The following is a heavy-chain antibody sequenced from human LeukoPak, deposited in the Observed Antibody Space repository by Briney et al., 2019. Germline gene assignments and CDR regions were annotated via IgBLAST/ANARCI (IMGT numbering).Heavy chain of an antibody. V-gene: IGHV3-48*01. J-gene: IGHJ3*02. D-gene: IGHD2-2*01. CDR1: GFTFSSYS. Sequence: GGSLRLSCAASGFTFSSYSMNWVRQAPGKGLEWVSYISSSSSTIYYADSVKGRFTISRDNAKNSLYLQMNSLRAEDTAVYYCAREGYCSSTSCYFNAFDIWGQGTMVTVSS. CDR3: AREGYCSSTSCYFNAFDI. CDR2: ISSSSSTI.